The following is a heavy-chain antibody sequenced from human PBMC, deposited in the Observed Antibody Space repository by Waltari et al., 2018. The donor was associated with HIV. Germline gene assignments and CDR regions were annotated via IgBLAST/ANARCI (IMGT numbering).Heavy chain of an antibody. CDR2: ISYHGDDK. D-gene: IGHD6-19*01. J-gene: IGHJ4*02. CDR1: GFTFSSYA. CDR3: AKGASGWSPGY. Sequence: QVHLVESGGGVVQPGRSLRLPCAASGFTFSSYAMHWVRQAPGKGLEWVAVISYHGDDKYYADSVKGRFTISRDNSKNTLYLQMNSLRAEDTAVYYCAKGASGWSPGYWGQGTLVTVSS. V-gene: IGHV3-30*18.